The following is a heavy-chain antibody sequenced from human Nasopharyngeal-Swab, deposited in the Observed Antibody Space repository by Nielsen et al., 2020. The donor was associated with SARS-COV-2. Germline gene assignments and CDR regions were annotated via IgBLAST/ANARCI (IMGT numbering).Heavy chain of an antibody. CDR1: GFTFSSYA. CDR3: AKDGGGWYTSGWYYFDY. J-gene: IGHJ4*02. V-gene: IGHV3-23*01. CDR2: ISGSGGST. Sequence: GESLKISCAASGFTFSSYAMSWVRQAPGKGLEWVSAISGSGGSTYYADSVKGRFTTSRDTSKDTLYLQMNSLRADDTAVYYCAKDGGGWYTSGWYYFDYWGQGTLVTVSS. D-gene: IGHD6-19*01.